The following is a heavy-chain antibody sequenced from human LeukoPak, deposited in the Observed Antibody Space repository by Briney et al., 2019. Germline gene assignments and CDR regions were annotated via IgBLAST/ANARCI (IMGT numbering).Heavy chain of an antibody. Sequence: ASVKVSCKASGYTFTAYYMHWVRQAPEQGLEWMGWINPNSGGTRYAQKFQGRVTLTRDTSISTAYMELSRLRPDDTAVYYCARDHMGDYWGQGTLVTVSS. CDR1: GYTFTAYY. J-gene: IGHJ4*02. D-gene: IGHD1-26*01. V-gene: IGHV1-2*02. CDR3: ARDHMGDY. CDR2: INPNSGGT.